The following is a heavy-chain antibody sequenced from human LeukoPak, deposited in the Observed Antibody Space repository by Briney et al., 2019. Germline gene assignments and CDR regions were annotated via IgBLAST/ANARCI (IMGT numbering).Heavy chain of an antibody. CDR2: IKPNTGGT. V-gene: IGHV1-2*02. J-gene: IGHJ2*01. Sequence: GASVKVSCKASGYTFTSYYMHWVRQAPGQGLEWMGWIKPNTGGTNYAQKFQGRVTLTGDTSISTAYMELSSLDSDDTAVYSCARGPTTSGGYWYFDLWGRGTLVTVSS. CDR1: GYTFTSYY. CDR3: ARGPTTSGGYWYFDL. D-gene: IGHD2-15*01.